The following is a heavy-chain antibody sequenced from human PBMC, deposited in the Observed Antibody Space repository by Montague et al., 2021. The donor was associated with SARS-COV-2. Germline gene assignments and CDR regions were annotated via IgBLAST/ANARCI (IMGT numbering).Heavy chain of an antibody. J-gene: IGHJ4*02. CDR1: GGSISTGSYY. V-gene: IGHV4-39*01. Sequence: SETLSLTCSFSGGSISTGSYYWGWIRQPPRKGLEWIGSIYYSGDTYYNPPLRSRVTISVETSKNQFSLRLSSVTAADTAVYYCVRGGDYTDYGRVDYWGQGTLVIVSS. CDR2: IYYSGDT. D-gene: IGHD4-11*01. CDR3: VRGGDYTDYGRVDY.